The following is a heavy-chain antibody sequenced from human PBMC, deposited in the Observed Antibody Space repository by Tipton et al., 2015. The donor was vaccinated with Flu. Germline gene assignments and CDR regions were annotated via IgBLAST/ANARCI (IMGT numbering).Heavy chain of an antibody. J-gene: IGHJ4*02. Sequence: LRLSCIGSQFTLSSYWMSWVRQAPGKGLEWIGYIYYTGSTSYNPSLKSRVTISVDTSKNQFSLKLSSVTAADTAVYYCARDAPGYGGYLVYWGQGTLITVSS. CDR3: ARDAPGYGGYLVY. CDR2: IYYTGST. D-gene: IGHD5-12*01. CDR1: QFTLSSYW. V-gene: IGHV4-59*01.